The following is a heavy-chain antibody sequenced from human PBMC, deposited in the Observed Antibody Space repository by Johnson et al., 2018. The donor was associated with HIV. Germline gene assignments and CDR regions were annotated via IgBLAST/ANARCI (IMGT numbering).Heavy chain of an antibody. CDR3: ARGVSSGYYSNAFDV. D-gene: IGHD3-22*01. CDR2: ISSSGTNI. V-gene: IGHV3-11*01. CDR1: GFIFSDYY. Sequence: QVQLVESGGGLVKPGGSLRLSCAASGFIFSDYYMSWIRQAPGKGLEWVSYISSSGTNIYYADSVKGRFTISRDNAKNSLYLQMNSLRAEDTALYYCARGVSSGYYSNAFDVWGQGTMATVSS. J-gene: IGHJ3*01.